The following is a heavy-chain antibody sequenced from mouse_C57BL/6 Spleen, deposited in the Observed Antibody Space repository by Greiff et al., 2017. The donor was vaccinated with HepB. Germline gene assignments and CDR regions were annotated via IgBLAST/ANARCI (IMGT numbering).Heavy chain of an antibody. CDR1: GFTFSNYW. CDR2: IRLKSDNYAT. Sequence: EVKLEESGGGLVQPGGSMKLSCVASGFTFSNYWMNWVRQSPEKGLEWVAQIRLKSDNYATHYAESVKGRFTISRDDSKSSVYLQMNNLRAEDTGIYYCTGGRYFDVWGTGTTVTVSS. CDR3: TGGRYFDV. V-gene: IGHV6-3*01. J-gene: IGHJ1*03.